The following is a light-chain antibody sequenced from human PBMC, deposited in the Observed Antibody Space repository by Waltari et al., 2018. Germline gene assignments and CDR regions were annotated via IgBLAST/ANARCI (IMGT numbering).Light chain of an antibody. Sequence: DVVMTQSPLSLPVTLGQPASISCRSSQSLVHSDGNTYLNWFQQRPGQSPRRLIYKVSDRDSGVPDRVSGSGSGTDFTLTISRVEAEDVGVYYCMQGTHWPPWTFGQGTKVEIK. CDR2: KVS. CDR1: QSLVHSDGNTY. CDR3: MQGTHWPPWT. V-gene: IGKV2-30*02. J-gene: IGKJ1*01.